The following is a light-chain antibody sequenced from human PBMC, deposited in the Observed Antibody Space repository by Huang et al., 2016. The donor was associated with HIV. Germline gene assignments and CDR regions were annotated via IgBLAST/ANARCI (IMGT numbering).Light chain of an antibody. CDR3: QQTYSIPFT. V-gene: IGKV1-39*01. J-gene: IGKJ3*01. CDR1: QSVSDY. CDR2: AAS. Sequence: DIQMTQSPSSLSASVGDRVTITCRARQSVSDYLNWYQQKPGKAPKRLIYAASSLQSGVPLRFSGSGSGTDFTLTITSLQREDFATYFCQQTYSIPFTFGPGTTVDIK.